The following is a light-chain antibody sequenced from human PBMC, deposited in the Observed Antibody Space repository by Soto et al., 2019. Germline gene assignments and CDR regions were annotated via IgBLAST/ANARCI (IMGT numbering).Light chain of an antibody. CDR2: GVT. Sequence: QSALTQPASVSGSPGQSITISCTGSSSDVGYYNLVSWYQQHPGNAPQLMIYGVTKRPSGVSNRVSGSKSGNTASLTISGLQAVYESDYYCCSYAGSSTLVFGGGTKLTVL. J-gene: IGLJ3*02. CDR1: SSDVGYYNL. V-gene: IGLV2-23*02. CDR3: CSYAGSSTLV.